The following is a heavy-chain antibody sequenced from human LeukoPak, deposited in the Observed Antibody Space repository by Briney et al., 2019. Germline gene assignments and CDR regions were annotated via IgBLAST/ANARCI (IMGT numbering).Heavy chain of an antibody. CDR3: ASFWSTPFDY. V-gene: IGHV3-7*01. CDR2: IRQDGSEK. CDR1: GFTFDNYW. J-gene: IGHJ4*02. Sequence: GGSLRLSCAASGFTFDNYWMSWVRQAPGKGLEWVANIRQDGSEKYYVDSVKGRFTISRDNTKNSLYLQMNSLRAEDTAVYYCASFWSTPFDYWGQGTLITVSS. D-gene: IGHD3-3*01.